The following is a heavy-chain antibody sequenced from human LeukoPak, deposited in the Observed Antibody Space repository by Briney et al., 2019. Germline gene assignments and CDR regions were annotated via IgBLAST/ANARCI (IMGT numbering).Heavy chain of an antibody. V-gene: IGHV3-21*04. CDR1: GFTFSSYS. CDR2: ISSSSSYI. J-gene: IGHJ4*02. D-gene: IGHD2-2*01. Sequence: GGSLRLSCAASGFTFSSYSMNWVRQAPGKGLEWVSSISSSSSYIYYADSVKGRFTISRDNAKNSLYLQMNSLRAEDTALYHCARVLGYCSSTSCDLYGLFDYWGQGTLVTVSS. CDR3: ARVLGYCSSTSCDLYGLFDY.